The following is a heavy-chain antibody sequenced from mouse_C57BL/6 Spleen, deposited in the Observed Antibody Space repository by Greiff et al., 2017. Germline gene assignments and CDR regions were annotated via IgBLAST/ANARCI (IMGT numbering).Heavy chain of an antibody. Sequence: EADGGLVQPKGSLKLSCAASGFSFHTYAMNWVRQAPGKGLEWVARIRSKSTNYATYYADSVKYRFTISRDDSESMLYLQMNNLKTEDTAMYYCVRHDGNDGYFDVWGTGTTVTVSS. CDR2: IRSKSTNYAT. V-gene: IGHV10-1*01. CDR1: GFSFHTYA. D-gene: IGHD2-2*01. J-gene: IGHJ1*03. CDR3: VRHDGNDGYFDV.